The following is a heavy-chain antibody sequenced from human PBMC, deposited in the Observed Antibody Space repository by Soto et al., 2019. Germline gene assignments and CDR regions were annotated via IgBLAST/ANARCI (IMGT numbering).Heavy chain of an antibody. V-gene: IGHV3-33*01. CDR3: ARTPYGEGHFDY. CDR1: GFTFSIYD. CDR2: IWYDGSNK. Sequence: QVQLVESGGGVVQPGRSLRLSCAASGFTFSIYDMHWVRQAPGKGLEWVAVIWYDGSNKYYADSVKGRFTISRDNSKNTLYLQMNSLRAEDTAVYHCARTPYGEGHFDYWGQGTLVTVSS. J-gene: IGHJ4*02. D-gene: IGHD3-10*01.